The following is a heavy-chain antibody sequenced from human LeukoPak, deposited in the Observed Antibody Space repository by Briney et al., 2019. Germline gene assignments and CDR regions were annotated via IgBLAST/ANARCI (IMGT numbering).Heavy chain of an antibody. J-gene: IGHJ4*02. Sequence: ASVKVSCKASGGTFNSYATSWVRQAPGQGLEWMGGIIPIFGTANYAQKFQGRVTITADESTSTAYMELSSLRSEDTAVYYCARFGELLSQFDYWGQGTLVTVSS. CDR3: ARFGELLSQFDY. D-gene: IGHD3-10*01. V-gene: IGHV1-69*13. CDR2: IIPIFGTA. CDR1: GGTFNSYA.